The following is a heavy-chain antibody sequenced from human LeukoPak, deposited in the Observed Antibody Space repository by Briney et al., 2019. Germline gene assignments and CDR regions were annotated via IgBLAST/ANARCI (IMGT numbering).Heavy chain of an antibody. J-gene: IGHJ4*02. V-gene: IGHV4-39*01. CDR3: ASRVVGATSSDY. CDR2: IYYSGST. CDR1: GGSISSSSYY. Sequence: SETLSLTCTVSGGSISSSSYYWGWIRQPPGKGLEWIGSIYYSGSTYYNPSLKSRVTISVDTSKNQFSLKLSSVTAADTAVYYCASRVVGATSSDYWGQGTLVTVSS. D-gene: IGHD1-26*01.